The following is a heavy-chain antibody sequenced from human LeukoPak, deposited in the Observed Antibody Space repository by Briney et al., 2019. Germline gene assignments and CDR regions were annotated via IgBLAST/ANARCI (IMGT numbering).Heavy chain of an antibody. D-gene: IGHD6-13*01. J-gene: IGHJ5*02. Sequence: GASVKVSCKASGYTFTGYYMHWVRQAPGQGLEWMGWINPNSGGTNYAQKFQGRVTMTRDTSISTAYMELSRLRSDDTAVYYCAREGRAAAGTCGVDPWGQGTLVTVSS. CDR1: GYTFTGYY. V-gene: IGHV1-2*02. CDR3: AREGRAAAGTCGVDP. CDR2: INPNSGGT.